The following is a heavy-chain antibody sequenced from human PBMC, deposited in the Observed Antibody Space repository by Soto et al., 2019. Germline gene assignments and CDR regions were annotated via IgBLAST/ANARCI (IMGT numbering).Heavy chain of an antibody. CDR2: INPSGGST. CDR3: ARAPHLTYYYGSGSYDH. D-gene: IGHD3-10*01. CDR1: GYTFTSYY. J-gene: IGHJ4*02. Sequence: QVQLVQSGAEVKKLGASVRASCKASGYTFTSYYLHWVRLTPGQGLEWTGVINPSGGSTTCAQKFQGGVTMTSDTSTSTVYMQLSSLRSADTAVYYWARAPHLTYYYGSGSYDHRGQGTLLTVSS. V-gene: IGHV1-46*01.